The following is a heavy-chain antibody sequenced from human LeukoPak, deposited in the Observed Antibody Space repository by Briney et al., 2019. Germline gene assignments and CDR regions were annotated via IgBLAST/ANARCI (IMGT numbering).Heavy chain of an antibody. CDR3: AKDMRGVVLVPRAYYFDS. CDR1: GFTFSSYA. CDR2: ISGSGGST. V-gene: IGHV3-23*01. Sequence: GSLRLSCAASGFTFSSYAMSWVRQAPGKGLEWVSAISGSGGSTYYADSVKGRFTISRDNSKNTLYLQMNSLRAEDTAVYYCAKDMRGVVLVPRAYYFDSWGQGTLVTVSS. D-gene: IGHD2-8*02. J-gene: IGHJ4*02.